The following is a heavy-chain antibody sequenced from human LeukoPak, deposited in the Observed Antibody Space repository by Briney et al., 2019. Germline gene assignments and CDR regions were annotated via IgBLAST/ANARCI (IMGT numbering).Heavy chain of an antibody. J-gene: IGHJ3*02. CDR1: GCTFTGYY. CDR3: ARGRWLQFSAFDI. V-gene: IGHV1-2*04. Sequence: ASVKVSCKASGCTFTGYYMHWVRQAPGQGLEWMGWINPNSGGTNYAQKFQGWVTMTRDTSISTAYMELSRLRSDDTAVYYCARGRWLQFSAFDIWGQGTMVTVSS. D-gene: IGHD5-24*01. CDR2: INPNSGGT.